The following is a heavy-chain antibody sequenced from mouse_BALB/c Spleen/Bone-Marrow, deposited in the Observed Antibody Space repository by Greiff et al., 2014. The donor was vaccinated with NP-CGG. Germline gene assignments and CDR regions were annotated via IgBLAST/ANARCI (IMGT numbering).Heavy chain of an antibody. J-gene: IGHJ4*01. D-gene: IGHD2-4*01. CDR2: VSSGGGST. CDR3: ARHPRRSTMNHYTMDY. CDR1: GFAFSYYD. Sequence: EVHLVESGGGLVKPGGSLKLSCAASGFAFSYYDMSWVRQTPEKRLEWVAYVSSGGGSTYYPDTVKGRFTISRDNAKNTLYLQMSSLKSEYTAMYYCARHPRRSTMNHYTMDYWGQGPSVTVSS. V-gene: IGHV5-12-1*01.